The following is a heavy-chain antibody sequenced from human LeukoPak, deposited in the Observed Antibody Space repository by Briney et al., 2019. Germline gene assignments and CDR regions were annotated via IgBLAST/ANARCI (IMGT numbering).Heavy chain of an antibody. V-gene: IGHV3-20*01. CDR2: ITRNGGTT. J-gene: IGHJ3*02. CDR1: GVAFDNYG. D-gene: IGHD5-18*01. Sequence: GGSVRLSCIASGVAFDNYGMSWARQVPGKGLEWVSGITRNGGTTDYADSVKGRFTISRDNAKNSLYLQMSSLRAEDTALYHCARGYLKEPFDIWGQGTMVTVSS. CDR3: ARGYLKEPFDI.